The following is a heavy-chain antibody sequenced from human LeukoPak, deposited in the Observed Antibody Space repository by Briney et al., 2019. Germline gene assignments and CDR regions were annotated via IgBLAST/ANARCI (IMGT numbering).Heavy chain of an antibody. CDR1: GFTFSSYA. Sequence: GGSLRLSCAASGFTFSSYAMHWVRQAPGEGLEWVAVISYDGSNKYYADSVKGRFTISRDNSKNTLYLQMNSLRAEDTAVYYCASAHYYYDSSGSDDYWGQGTLVTVSS. J-gene: IGHJ4*02. D-gene: IGHD3-22*01. V-gene: IGHV3-30-3*01. CDR3: ASAHYYYDSSGSDDY. CDR2: ISYDGSNK.